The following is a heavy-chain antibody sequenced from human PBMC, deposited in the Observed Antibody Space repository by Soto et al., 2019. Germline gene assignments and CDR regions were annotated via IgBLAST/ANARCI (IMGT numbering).Heavy chain of an antibody. Sequence: QLQLQESGSGLVKPSQTLSLTCAVSGGSISSGGYSWSWIRQPPGKGLEWSGYIYHSGGTYYSPSHKSRVTISVDRSKNQFSLKLSSVTAADTAVYYCARVSEMATVTYYFDYWGQGTLVTVSS. V-gene: IGHV4-30-2*01. D-gene: IGHD4-17*01. J-gene: IGHJ4*02. CDR2: IYHSGGT. CDR1: GGSISSGGYS. CDR3: ARVSEMATVTYYFDY.